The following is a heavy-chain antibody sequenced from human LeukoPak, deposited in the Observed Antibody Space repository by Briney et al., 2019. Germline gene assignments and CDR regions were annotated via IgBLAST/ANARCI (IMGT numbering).Heavy chain of an antibody. CDR3: ASGPHYDSSGLIER. CDR2: IYYSGST. V-gene: IGHV4-59*01. CDR1: GGSISSYY. D-gene: IGHD3-22*01. Sequence: SETLSLTCTFSGGSISSYYWIWIRQPPGKGLEWIGFIYYSGSTNYNPSLKSRVTISVDTSKNQFSLKLSSVTAADTAVYYCASGPHYDSSGLIERWGQGTLVTVSS. J-gene: IGHJ4*02.